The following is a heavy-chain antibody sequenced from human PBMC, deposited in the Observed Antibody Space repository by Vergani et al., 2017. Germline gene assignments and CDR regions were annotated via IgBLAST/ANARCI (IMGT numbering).Heavy chain of an antibody. CDR3: AHRRGRCTTTCSQYSWFDP. CDR1: GFSLSTTGVG. Sequence: QITLKESGPTLVRPTQTLTLTCTFSGFSLSTTGVGVGWMRQTPGKALEWLAVVYWNDVKYYSPSLQNRLTITKDTSKNQVVLTMINMDPVDTATYYCAHRRGRCTTTCSQYSWFDPWGRGTLVTVSS. CDR2: VYWNDVK. J-gene: IGHJ5*02. V-gene: IGHV2-5*01. D-gene: IGHD2-2*01.